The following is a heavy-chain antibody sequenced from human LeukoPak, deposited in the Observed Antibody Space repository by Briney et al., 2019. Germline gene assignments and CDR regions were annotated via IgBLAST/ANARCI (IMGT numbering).Heavy chain of an antibody. V-gene: IGHV2-5*01. CDR3: THSSGWTTDF. D-gene: IGHD6-19*01. CDR1: GFSLSDTAVG. CDR2: VYWNDDN. Sequence: SGPTLVKPKQTLTLTCTFSGFSLSDTAVGVHWIRRPPGKALEWLALVYWNDDNKYSPSLRSRLTVTKDSSKNQVVLTMTNMDPVDTATYYCTHSSGWTTDFWGQGILVTVSS. J-gene: IGHJ4*02.